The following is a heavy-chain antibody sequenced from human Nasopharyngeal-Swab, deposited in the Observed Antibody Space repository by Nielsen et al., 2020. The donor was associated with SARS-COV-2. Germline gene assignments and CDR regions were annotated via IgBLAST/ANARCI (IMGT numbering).Heavy chain of an antibody. V-gene: IGHV4-31*03. J-gene: IGHJ4*02. CDR1: GGSINSGGYY. CDR2: IYYSGST. D-gene: IGHD6-25*01. Sequence: SETLSLTCTVSGGSINSGGYYWSWIRQHPGKGLEWIGYIYYSGSTFYNPSLESRVAMSVDTSKNQFSLNLSSVTAADAAVYYCASTAAAVDNWGQGTLVTVSS. CDR3: ASTAAAVDN.